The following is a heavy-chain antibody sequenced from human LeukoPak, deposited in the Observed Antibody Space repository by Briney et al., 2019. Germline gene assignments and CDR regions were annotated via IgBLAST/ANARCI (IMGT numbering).Heavy chain of an antibody. CDR3: ARDPCSSSWFADY. D-gene: IGHD6-13*01. V-gene: IGHV3-7*01. CDR1: GFTFSSYW. Sequence: PGGSLRLSCAASGFTFSSYWMSCVRQAPGKGLEGVANIKQDGSEKYYVDSVKGRFTISRDNAKNSLYLQMNSLRAEDTAVYYCARDPCSSSWFADYWGQGTLVTVSS. J-gene: IGHJ4*02. CDR2: IKQDGSEK.